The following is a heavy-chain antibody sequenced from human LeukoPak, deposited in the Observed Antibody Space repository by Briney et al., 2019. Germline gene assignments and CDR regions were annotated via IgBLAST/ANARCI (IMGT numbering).Heavy chain of an antibody. CDR1: GYTFTSYG. Sequence: ASVKVSCKASGYTFTSYGISWVRQAPGQGLEWRGWISAYNGNTNYAQKLQGRVTMTTDTSTSTAYMELRSLRSDDTAVYYCAKSGYRDYYYYMDVWGKGTTVTVSS. D-gene: IGHD3-3*01. V-gene: IGHV1-18*01. CDR2: ISAYNGNT. J-gene: IGHJ6*03. CDR3: AKSGYRDYYYYMDV.